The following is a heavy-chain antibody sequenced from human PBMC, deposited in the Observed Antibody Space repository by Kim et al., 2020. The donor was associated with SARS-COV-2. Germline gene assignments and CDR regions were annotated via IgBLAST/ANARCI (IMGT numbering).Heavy chain of an antibody. J-gene: IGHJ4*02. D-gene: IGHD3-22*01. CDR3: ARARITMIVVVKYFDY. Sequence: PYLKDRVTISVDTSKNQFSRKLSSVTAADTAVYYCARARITMIVVVKYFDYWGQGTLVTVSS. V-gene: IGHV4-31*02.